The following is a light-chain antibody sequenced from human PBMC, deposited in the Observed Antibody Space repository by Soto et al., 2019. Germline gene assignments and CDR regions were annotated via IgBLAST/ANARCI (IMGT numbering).Light chain of an antibody. CDR2: TNN. CDR3: AAWDDSLNGHV. J-gene: IGLJ1*01. V-gene: IGLV1-44*01. CDR1: SSNIGGNT. Sequence: QSVLTQPPSASGTPRQRVTISCSGSSSNIGGNTVSWYQQFPGTAPKLLIYTNNQRPSGVPDRFSGSKSDTSASLAISALQSEDEAHYYCAAWDDSLNGHVFGTGTKLTVL.